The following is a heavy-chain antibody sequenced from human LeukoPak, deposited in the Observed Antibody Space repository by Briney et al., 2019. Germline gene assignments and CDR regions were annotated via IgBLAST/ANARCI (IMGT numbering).Heavy chain of an antibody. J-gene: IGHJ4*02. CDR3: ARAKPKNMVRGLIMRRESRYYFDY. Sequence: GGTLRLSCAASEFTFSSYGMSWVRQAPGKGLEWVSAISGSGGSTYYADSVKGRFTISRDNSKNTLYLQMNSLRAEDTAVYYCARAKPKNMVRGLIMRRESRYYFDYWGQGTLVTVSS. CDR1: EFTFSSYG. V-gene: IGHV3-23*01. D-gene: IGHD3-10*01. CDR2: ISGSGGST.